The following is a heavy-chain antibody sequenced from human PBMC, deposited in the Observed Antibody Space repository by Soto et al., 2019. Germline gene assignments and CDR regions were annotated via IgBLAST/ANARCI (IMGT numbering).Heavy chain of an antibody. D-gene: IGHD3-3*01. V-gene: IGHV1-2*02. J-gene: IGHJ6*02. CDR2: INPNSGGT. CDR3: ARGIWGYDFWSGYRADYYYGMDV. CDR1: GYTFTGYH. Sequence: ASVKVSCKASGYTFTGYHMHWVRQAPGQGLEWMGWINPNSGGTNYAQKFQGRVTMTRDTSISTAYMELSRLRSDDTAVYYCARGIWGYDFWSGYRADYYYGMDVWGQGTTVTVSS.